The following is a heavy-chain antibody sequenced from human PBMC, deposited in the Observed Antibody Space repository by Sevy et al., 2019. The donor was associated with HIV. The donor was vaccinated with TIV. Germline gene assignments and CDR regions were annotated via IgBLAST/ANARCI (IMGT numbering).Heavy chain of an antibody. CDR1: GFTFGDYA. V-gene: IGHV3-49*03. Sequence: GGSLRLSCTGSGFTFGDYAMSWFRQAPGMGLEWVGFIRSKDYGGATEYAASVKGRFTIPRDDSKSIDDLQMNSLKTEDAAVYYRTRGYYYDSSGYSDYWGQGTLVTVSS. CDR3: TRGYYYDSSGYSDY. J-gene: IGHJ4*02. CDR2: IRSKDYGGAT. D-gene: IGHD3-22*01.